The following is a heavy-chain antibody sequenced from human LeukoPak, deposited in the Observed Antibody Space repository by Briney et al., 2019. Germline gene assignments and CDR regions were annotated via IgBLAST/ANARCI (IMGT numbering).Heavy chain of an antibody. CDR3: ARMIRQQLLYYFDY. CDR1: GGPISSSY. J-gene: IGHJ4*02. D-gene: IGHD6-13*01. CDR2: ISNSEST. Sequence: SETLSLTCTVSGGPISSSYWSWTWQPPGKGLEWIGYISNSESTSYNLSLKSRVTISVDTSKNQFSLKLSSVTAADTAVYYCARMIRQQLLYYFDYWSQGTLVTVSS. V-gene: IGHV4-59*01.